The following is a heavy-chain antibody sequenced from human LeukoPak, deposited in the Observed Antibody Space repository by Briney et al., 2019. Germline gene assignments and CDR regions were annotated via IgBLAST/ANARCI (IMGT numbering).Heavy chain of an antibody. J-gene: IGHJ5*02. D-gene: IGHD3-10*01. Sequence: GGSLRLSCAASGFTFSTYAMSWVRQAPGKGLEWVASISYNGGTTYYVDSVRGRFTISRDNSKNTLYLQMNSLSAEDTAIYSCARDIRGSGNYGWFDPWGQGTLVTVSS. V-gene: IGHV3-23*01. CDR1: GFTFSTYA. CDR2: ISYNGGTT. CDR3: ARDIRGSGNYGWFDP.